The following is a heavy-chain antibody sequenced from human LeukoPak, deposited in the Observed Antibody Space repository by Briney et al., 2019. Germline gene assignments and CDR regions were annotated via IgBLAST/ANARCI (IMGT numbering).Heavy chain of an antibody. Sequence: GGSLRLSCAASGFTFSSYSMNWVRQAPGKGLEWVSYISRSTTTMYYADSVTGRFTISRDNAKNSLFLQMNSLRAEDTAAYYCARAYYDFWSASGYWGQGIVVTVS. CDR2: ISRSTTTM. V-gene: IGHV3-48*01. J-gene: IGHJ4*02. CDR3: ARAYYDFWSASGY. CDR1: GFTFSSYS. D-gene: IGHD3-3*01.